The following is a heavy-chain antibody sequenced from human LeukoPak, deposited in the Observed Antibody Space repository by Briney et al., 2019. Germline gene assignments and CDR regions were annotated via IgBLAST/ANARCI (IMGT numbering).Heavy chain of an antibody. J-gene: IGHJ5*02. CDR2: INAGNGNT. CDR1: GYTFTSYA. D-gene: IGHD6-19*01. V-gene: IGHV1-3*01. Sequence: GASVKVSCKASGYTFTSYAMHWVRQAPGQRLEWMGWINAGNGNTKYSQKFQGRVTITRDTSASTAYMELSSLRSEDTAVYYCARAPLQWLVSLPWFDPWGQGTLVTVSS. CDR3: ARAPLQWLVSLPWFDP.